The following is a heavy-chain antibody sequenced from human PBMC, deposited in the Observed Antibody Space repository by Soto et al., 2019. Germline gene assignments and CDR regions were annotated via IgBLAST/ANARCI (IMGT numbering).Heavy chain of an antibody. CDR1: GYTFTSYG. CDR2: ISAYNGNT. J-gene: IGHJ4*02. D-gene: IGHD3-22*01. Sequence: ASVKVSCKASGYTFTSYGISWVRQAPGQGLEWMGWISAYNGNTNYAQKLQGRVTMTTDTSTSTAYMELRSLRSDDTAVYYCGRVRDYYDSSGYYVDYWGQGTLVTVSS. V-gene: IGHV1-18*01. CDR3: GRVRDYYDSSGYYVDY.